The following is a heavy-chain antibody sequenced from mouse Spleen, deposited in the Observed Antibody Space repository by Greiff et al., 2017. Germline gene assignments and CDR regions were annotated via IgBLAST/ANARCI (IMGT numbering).Heavy chain of an antibody. V-gene: IGHV14-3*02. CDR1: GFNIKDTY. D-gene: IGHD2-4*01. CDR3: ASYDYDPPFAY. CDR2: IDPANGNT. Sequence: EVHLVESGAELVKPGASVKLSCTASGFNIKDTYMHWVKQRPEQGLEWIGRIDPANGNTKYDPKFQGKATITADTSSNTAYLQLSSLTSEDTAVYYCASYDYDPPFAYWGQGTLVTVSA. J-gene: IGHJ3*01.